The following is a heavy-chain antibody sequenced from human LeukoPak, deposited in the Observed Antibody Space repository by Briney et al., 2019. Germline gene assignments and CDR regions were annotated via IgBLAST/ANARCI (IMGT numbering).Heavy chain of an antibody. CDR2: ISSSGGTT. J-gene: IGHJ4*02. V-gene: IGHV3-23*01. Sequence: GGSLRLFCAASGFTFNNYAMSWVRQAPGKRLEWVSAISSSGGTTYYADSVKGRFTISRDNSKNTLYLHVNSLRADDTAVYYCASHRTGNYPHSNFDYWGQGTLVTVSS. CDR1: GFTFNNYA. D-gene: IGHD2-8*02. CDR3: ASHRTGNYPHSNFDY.